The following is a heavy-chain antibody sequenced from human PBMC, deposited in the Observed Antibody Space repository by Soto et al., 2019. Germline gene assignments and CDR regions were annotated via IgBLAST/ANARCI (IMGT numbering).Heavy chain of an antibody. V-gene: IGHV3-30-3*01. J-gene: IGHJ6*02. Sequence: QVQLVDSGGGVVQPGRSLRLSCAASGFTFSSYAMHWVRQAPGKGLEWVTVISYDGSNKYYADSVKGRFTISRDNSKNTLSLQMNSLRAEDTAVYYCAREVTTSYYYYGMDVWGQGTTVTVSS. CDR3: AREVTTSYYYYGMDV. D-gene: IGHD4-4*01. CDR2: ISYDGSNK. CDR1: GFTFSSYA.